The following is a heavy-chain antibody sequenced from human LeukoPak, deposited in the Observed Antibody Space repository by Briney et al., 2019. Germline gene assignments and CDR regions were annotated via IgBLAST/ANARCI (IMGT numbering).Heavy chain of an antibody. Sequence: ASVKVSCKVSGYTLTELSMHWVRQAPGKGLEWMGGFDPEDGETIYAQKFQGRVTMTEDTSTDTAYMELSGLRSEDTAVYYCATDSIAAAGTWGYYYYGMDVWGKGTTVTVSS. J-gene: IGHJ6*04. CDR1: GYTLTELS. D-gene: IGHD6-13*01. V-gene: IGHV1-24*01. CDR3: ATDSIAAAGTWGYYYYGMDV. CDR2: FDPEDGET.